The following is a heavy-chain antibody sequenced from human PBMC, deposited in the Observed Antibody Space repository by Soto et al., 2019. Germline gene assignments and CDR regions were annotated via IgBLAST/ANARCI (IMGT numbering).Heavy chain of an antibody. D-gene: IGHD7-27*01. CDR2: IYHTGST. V-gene: IGHV4-31*03. CDR3: AAKLGTTHYFDF. J-gene: IGHJ4*02. Sequence: TSETLSLTCTVSGGSISSSSYYWGWIRQHPVKGLEWIGYIYHTGSTYYNPSLQSRLIMSIDTSKNQFSLHLYSVTAADTAVYFCAAKLGTTHYFDFWGQGSLVTVSS. CDR1: GGSISSSSYY.